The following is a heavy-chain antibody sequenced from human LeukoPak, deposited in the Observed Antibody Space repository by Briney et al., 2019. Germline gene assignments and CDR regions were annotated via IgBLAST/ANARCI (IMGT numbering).Heavy chain of an antibody. CDR3: ARALVPAAPFEY. Sequence: PSQTLSLTCTVSGGSISSGSYYWSWIRQPAGKGLEWIGRIYTSGSTNYNPSLRSRVTISVDTSKNQFSLKLSSVTAADTAVYYCARALVPAAPFEYWGQGTLVTVSS. CDR2: IYTSGST. J-gene: IGHJ4*02. D-gene: IGHD2-2*01. CDR1: GGSISSGSYY. V-gene: IGHV4-61*02.